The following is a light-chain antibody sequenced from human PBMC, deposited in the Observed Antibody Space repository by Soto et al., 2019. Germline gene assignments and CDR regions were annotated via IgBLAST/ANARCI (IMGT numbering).Light chain of an antibody. CDR1: QSVSSN. CDR2: GAS. V-gene: IGKV3-15*01. Sequence: EIVMTQSPATLSVSPGERATLSCRASQSVSSNLAWYQQKPGQAPRLLIYGASTRATGIPARFSGSGSGTEFTLTISSLQYEDFAVYYCQQYNNWPPCTFGGGTKVEIK. CDR3: QQYNNWPPCT. J-gene: IGKJ4*01.